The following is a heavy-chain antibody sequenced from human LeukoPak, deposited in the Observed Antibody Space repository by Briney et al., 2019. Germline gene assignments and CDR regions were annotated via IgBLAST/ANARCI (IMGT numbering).Heavy chain of an antibody. CDR2: INPRTGST. CDR3: AKDFEWRVWFGEGAFDI. J-gene: IGHJ3*02. V-gene: IGHV1-46*01. CDR1: GYTFTSYY. Sequence: ASVKVSCKASGYTFTSYYIFWVRQAPGQGLEWMGIINPRTGSTSYSQKFQGRVTMTRDMSISTAYMELSRLRSDDTAVYYCAKDFEWRVWFGEGAFDIWGQGTMVTVSS. D-gene: IGHD3-10*01.